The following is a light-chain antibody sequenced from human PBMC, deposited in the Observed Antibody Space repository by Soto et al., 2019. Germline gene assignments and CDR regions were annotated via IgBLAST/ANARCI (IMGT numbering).Light chain of an antibody. CDR1: SSNIGSNYD. Sequence: QSVLTQPPSVSGAPGQTVTISCAGTSSNIGSNYDVDWYQHLPGTAPKLLIFGYTNRPSGVPHRFSGSKSGTSASLAITGLQSEDEAAYYCQSYDSDLSAWVFGGGTKLTVL. V-gene: IGLV1-40*01. CDR2: GYT. CDR3: QSYDSDLSAWV. J-gene: IGLJ3*02.